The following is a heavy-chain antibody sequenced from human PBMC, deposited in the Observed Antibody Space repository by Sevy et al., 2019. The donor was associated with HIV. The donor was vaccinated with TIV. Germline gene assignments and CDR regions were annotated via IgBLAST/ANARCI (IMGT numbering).Heavy chain of an antibody. D-gene: IGHD3-3*01. CDR2: INPNSGVT. CDR3: VREDINAPRTLLSFNI. Sequence: ASVKVSCKTTGYIFSDYNMHWVRQAPGQGLEWMALINPNSGVTIYAHNFRGRVSVTRDTSMSTAYMELSGLTPDDTAVYYCVREDINAPRTLLSFNIWGQGTMVTVS. CDR1: GYIFSDYN. V-gene: IGHV1-2*06. J-gene: IGHJ3*02.